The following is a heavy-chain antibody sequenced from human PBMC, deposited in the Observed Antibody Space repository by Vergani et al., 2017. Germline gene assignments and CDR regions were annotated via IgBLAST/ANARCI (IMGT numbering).Heavy chain of an antibody. CDR1: GFTFSSYA. D-gene: IGHD2-21*02. V-gene: IGHV3-23*01. J-gene: IGHJ4*02. Sequence: EVQLLESGGGLVQPGGSLRLSCAASGFTFSSYAMSWVRQAPGKGLEWVSAISGSGGSTYYADSVKGRFTISRDNSKNTLYLPMNSLRAEDTAVYYCAKDPYCGDDCYSDRPDYWGQGTLVTVSS. CDR2: ISGSGGST. CDR3: AKDPYCGDDCYSDRPDY.